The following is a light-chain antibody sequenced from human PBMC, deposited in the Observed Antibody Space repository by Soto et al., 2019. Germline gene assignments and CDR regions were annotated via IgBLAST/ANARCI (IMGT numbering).Light chain of an antibody. V-gene: IGLV3-21*02. CDR1: NIGSKS. Sequence: SYELTQPPSVSVAPGQTATIPCGGNNIGSKSVQWYQQKPDQAPVLVIYDDTDRPSGIPERFSGSNSGNTATLTITRVDAVDEADYFCQVWDINSDHVFGTGTKVTVL. CDR2: DDT. J-gene: IGLJ1*01. CDR3: QVWDINSDHV.